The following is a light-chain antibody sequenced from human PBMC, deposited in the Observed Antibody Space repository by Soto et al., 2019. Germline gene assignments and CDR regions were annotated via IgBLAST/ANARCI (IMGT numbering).Light chain of an antibody. J-gene: IGKJ1*01. CDR1: QGISSW. Sequence: DIQMTQTPSSVSASXXDRVTITCRASQGISSWLAWYQQKPGKAXXLLIYAASSLQSGVPSRFSGSGSGTEFTLTISSLQPDDFATYYCQQYNSYSFGQGTKVDIK. CDR3: QQYNSYS. CDR2: AAS. V-gene: IGKV1D-16*01.